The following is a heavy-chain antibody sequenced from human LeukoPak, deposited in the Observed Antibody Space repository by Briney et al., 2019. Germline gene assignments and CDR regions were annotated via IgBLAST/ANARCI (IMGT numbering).Heavy chain of an antibody. CDR2: ITGSGGST. V-gene: IGHV3-23*01. D-gene: IGHD3-10*01. CDR1: GFTFSSYA. J-gene: IGHJ4*02. Sequence: GGSLRLSCAASGFTFSSYAMSWVRQAPGKGLEWVSAITGSGGSTYYADSVKGRFTISRDNSKNTLYLQMNSLRAEDTAVYHCAKDFPTYGEGYYFDYWGQGTLVTVPS. CDR3: AKDFPTYGEGYYFDY.